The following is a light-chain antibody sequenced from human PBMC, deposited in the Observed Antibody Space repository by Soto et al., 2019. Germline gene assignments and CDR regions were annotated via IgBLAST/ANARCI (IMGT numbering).Light chain of an antibody. J-gene: IGKJ1*01. CDR3: QQYGSSPPFK. CDR1: QSVSSSY. V-gene: IGKV3-20*01. CDR2: GAS. Sequence: EIVLTQSPGTLSLSPGERATLSCRASQSVSSSYLAWYQQKPGQAPRLLIYGASSRATGIPDRFGGSGSGTDFTLTISRLEPEDFAVYYCQQYGSSPPFKFGQGTKV.